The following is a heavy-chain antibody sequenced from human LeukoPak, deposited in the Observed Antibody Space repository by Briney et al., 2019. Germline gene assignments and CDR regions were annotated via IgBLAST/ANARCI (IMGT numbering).Heavy chain of an antibody. Sequence: SETLSLTCAVYGGSFSGYYWSWIRQPPGKGLVWIGEINHSGSTNYNPSLKSRVTISVDTSKNQFSLKLSSVTAADTAVYYCARGRYNSSWKNNWFDPWGQGTLVTVSS. CDR2: INHSGST. V-gene: IGHV4-34*01. D-gene: IGHD6-13*01. J-gene: IGHJ5*02. CDR3: ARGRYNSSWKNNWFDP. CDR1: GGSFSGYY.